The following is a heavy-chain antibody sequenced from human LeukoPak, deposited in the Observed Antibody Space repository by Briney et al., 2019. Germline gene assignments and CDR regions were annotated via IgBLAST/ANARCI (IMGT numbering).Heavy chain of an antibody. J-gene: IGHJ4*02. Sequence: GGSLRLSCAASGFTFSSYGMHWVRQAPGKGLEWVAFIRYDGSNKYYADSVKGRFTISRDNSKNTLYLQMNSLRAEDTAVYYCAKDRGPLVATKWDYWGQGTLVTVSS. V-gene: IGHV3-30*02. CDR3: AKDRGPLVATKWDY. CDR1: GFTFSSYG. D-gene: IGHD5-12*01. CDR2: IRYDGSNK.